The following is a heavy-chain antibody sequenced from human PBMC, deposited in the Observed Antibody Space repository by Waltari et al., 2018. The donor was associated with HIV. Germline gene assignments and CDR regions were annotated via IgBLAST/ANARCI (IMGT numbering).Heavy chain of an antibody. V-gene: IGHV3-73*01. CDR2: MGSKANSYAT. CDR1: GFTFSGSA. Sequence: EVQLVESGGGLVQPGGSLKLSCAASGFTFSGSAMHWVRQASGKGRGGVGRMGSKANSYATAYAASVKGRFTISRDDSKNTAYLQMNSLKTEDTAVYYCTRQGGDIYYYYGMDVWGQGTTVTVSS. J-gene: IGHJ6*02. CDR3: TRQGGDIYYYYGMDV. D-gene: IGHD3-10*01.